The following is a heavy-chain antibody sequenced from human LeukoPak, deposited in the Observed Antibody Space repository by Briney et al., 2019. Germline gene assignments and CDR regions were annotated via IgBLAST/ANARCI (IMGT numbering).Heavy chain of an antibody. CDR3: ARGGAIPAARTPFDY. CDR2: MNPNDGST. Sequence: ASVKVSCKASGYTYRGYYIHWVRQAPGQGLEWMGVMNPNDGSTTYAQKFRGRVTVTRDRSASTVYMELSSLGSEDTAVYYCARGGAIPAARTPFDYWGQGSLVSVSS. CDR1: GYTYRGYY. D-gene: IGHD2-2*01. V-gene: IGHV1-46*01. J-gene: IGHJ4*02.